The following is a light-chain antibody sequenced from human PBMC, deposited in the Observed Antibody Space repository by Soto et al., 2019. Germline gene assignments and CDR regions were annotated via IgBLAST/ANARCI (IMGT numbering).Light chain of an antibody. V-gene: IGKV1-13*02. CDR3: LQFNSYPRT. J-gene: IGKJ1*01. Sequence: AIQLTQSPPSLSAYVGDRVTITCRASQGISSALAWYQQKPGKAPNVLIYDASKLQSGVPSRFSGSGSGTDFTLTISSLQPEDFATYYCLQFNSYPRTFGQGTKVEIK. CDR2: DAS. CDR1: QGISSA.